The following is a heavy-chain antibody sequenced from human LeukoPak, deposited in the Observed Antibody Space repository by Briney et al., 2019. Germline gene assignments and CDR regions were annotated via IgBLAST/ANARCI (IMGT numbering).Heavy chain of an antibody. J-gene: IGHJ4*02. Sequence: ASVKVSCKASGYTFTGYYMHWVRQAPGQGLEWMGWINPNSGGTNYAQKFQGRVTITTDESTSTAYMELSSLRSEDTAVYYCARSVISVVVPAALDYWGQGTLVTVSS. CDR1: GYTFTGYY. D-gene: IGHD2-2*01. CDR2: INPNSGGT. CDR3: ARSVISVVVPAALDY. V-gene: IGHV1-2*02.